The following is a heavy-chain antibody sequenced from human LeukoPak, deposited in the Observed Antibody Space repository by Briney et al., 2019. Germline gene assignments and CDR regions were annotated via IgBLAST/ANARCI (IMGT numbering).Heavy chain of an antibody. CDR1: GFTFSDYW. V-gene: IGHV3-15*01. Sequence: KPGGSLRLSCAASGFTFSDYWMSWVRQAPGKGLEWVGRIKSKTDGGTTDYAAPVKGRFTISRDDSKSIAYLQMNSLKTEDTAVYYCTRDQTPYYWGQGTLVTVSS. CDR2: IKSKTDGGTT. CDR3: TRDQTPYY. J-gene: IGHJ4*02.